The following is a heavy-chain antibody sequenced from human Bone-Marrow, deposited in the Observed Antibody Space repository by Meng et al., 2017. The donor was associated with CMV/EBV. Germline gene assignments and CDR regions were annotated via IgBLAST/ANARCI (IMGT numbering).Heavy chain of an antibody. J-gene: IGHJ4*02. CDR3: ARVGVVVPAARGSFDY. Sequence: GESLKISCKGSGYSFTSYWIGWVRQMPGKGLEWMGIIYPGDSDTRYSPSFQGQVTISADKSISTAYLQWSSLKASDTAMYYCARVGVVVPAARGSFDYWGQGNLVTVSS. D-gene: IGHD2-2*01. CDR2: IYPGDSDT. CDR1: GYSFTSYW. V-gene: IGHV5-51*01.